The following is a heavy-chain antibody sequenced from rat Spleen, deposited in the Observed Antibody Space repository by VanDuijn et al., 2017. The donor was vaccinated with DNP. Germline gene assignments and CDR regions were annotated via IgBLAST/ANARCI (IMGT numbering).Heavy chain of an antibody. CDR1: GFSFSNYN. J-gene: IGHJ1*01. D-gene: IGHD1-11*01. Sequence: EVELVESGGGLVQPGRSLKLSYAAAGFSFSNYNMAWVRQAPKKGLEWVATITTSDGSTYYPDSVKGRCTISRDDAESSLYLQMNSLKSEDTATYYCARLGRLRPYWYFDFWGPGTMVTVSS. V-gene: IGHV5-25*01. CDR2: ITTSDGST. CDR3: ARLGRLRPYWYFDF.